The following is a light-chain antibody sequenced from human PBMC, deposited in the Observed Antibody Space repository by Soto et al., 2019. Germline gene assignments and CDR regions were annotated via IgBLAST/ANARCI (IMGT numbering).Light chain of an antibody. Sequence: EVVMTQSPATLSVSPGERATLSCRASETVNSNLAWYQQKPGQAPRLLIYTISIRATGIPDRFSGSGSGTDFTLTISRLEPEDFAVYYCHQYDSWTFGQGTKVDIK. CDR2: TIS. J-gene: IGKJ1*01. CDR1: ETVNSN. CDR3: HQYDSWT. V-gene: IGKV3-20*01.